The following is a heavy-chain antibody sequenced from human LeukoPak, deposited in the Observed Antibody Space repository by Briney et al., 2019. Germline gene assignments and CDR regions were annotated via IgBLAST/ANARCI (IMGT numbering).Heavy chain of an antibody. CDR1: GFTVSANY. CDR3: ARTTVVTHTTDAFDI. CDR2: LYSGGKT. Sequence: GGSLRLSCAASGFTVSANYMSWVRQAPGEGLEWLAVLYSGGKTYYADSVKGRFTISRDNSKNTLYLQMNRLRPDDTAVYYCARTTVVTHTTDAFDIWGQGTAVTVSS. J-gene: IGHJ3*02. V-gene: IGHV3-66*02. D-gene: IGHD2-21*02.